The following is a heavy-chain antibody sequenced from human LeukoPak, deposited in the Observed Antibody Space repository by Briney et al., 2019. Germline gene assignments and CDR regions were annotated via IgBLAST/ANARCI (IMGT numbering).Heavy chain of an antibody. D-gene: IGHD4-23*01. CDR1: GGSISSGGYY. CDR3: ARTLDYGGNHPDY. V-gene: IGHV4-31*03. CDR2: IYSSGST. Sequence: PSRTLSLTCTVSGGSISSGGYYWSWIRQHPGKGLEWIGYIYSSGSTYYNPSLKGRVTISVDTSKNQFSLKLSSVTAADTAVYYCARTLDYGGNHPDYWGQGTLVTVSS. J-gene: IGHJ4*02.